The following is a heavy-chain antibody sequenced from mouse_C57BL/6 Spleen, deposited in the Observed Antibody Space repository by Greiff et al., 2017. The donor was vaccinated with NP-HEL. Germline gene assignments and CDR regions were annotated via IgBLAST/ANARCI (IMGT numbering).Heavy chain of an antibody. CDR1: GYAFSSSW. D-gene: IGHD1-1*01. V-gene: IGHV1-82*01. CDR2: IYPGDGDT. CDR3: TRWDGSSHYAMDY. Sequence: QVQLQQSGPELVKPGASVKISCKASGYAFSSSWMNWVKQRPGKGLEWIGRIYPGDGDTNYNGKFKGKATLTADKSSSTAYMQLSSLTSEDSAVYFCTRWDGSSHYAMDYWGQGTSVTVCS. J-gene: IGHJ4*01.